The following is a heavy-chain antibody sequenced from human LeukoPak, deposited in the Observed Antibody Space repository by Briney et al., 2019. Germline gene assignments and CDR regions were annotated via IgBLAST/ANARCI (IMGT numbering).Heavy chain of an antibody. CDR1: GFTFSSYG. D-gene: IGHD1-26*01. V-gene: IGHV3-48*04. Sequence: GGSLRLSCAASGFTFSSYGMSWVRQAPGEGLEWVSYIGSSSSTIYYADSVKGRFTISRDNAKNSLYLQMNSLRAEDTAVYYCARALWELRSSAFFDYWGQGTLVTVSS. CDR3: ARALWELRSSAFFDY. CDR2: IGSSSSTI. J-gene: IGHJ4*02.